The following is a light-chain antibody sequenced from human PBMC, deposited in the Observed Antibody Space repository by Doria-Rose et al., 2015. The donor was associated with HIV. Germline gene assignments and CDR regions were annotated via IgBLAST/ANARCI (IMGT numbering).Light chain of an antibody. CDR1: QSVSSTS. V-gene: IGKV3-20*01. CDR3: QHYGSSRWT. CDR2: GAS. Sequence: TQSPGTLSLSPGERATLSCRASQSVSSTSLAWYQQKRGQAPSLLIYGASSRATGIPDRFSGSGSGTDFTLTISRLEPEDFAVYYCQHYGSSRWTFGQGTKVEIK. J-gene: IGKJ1*01.